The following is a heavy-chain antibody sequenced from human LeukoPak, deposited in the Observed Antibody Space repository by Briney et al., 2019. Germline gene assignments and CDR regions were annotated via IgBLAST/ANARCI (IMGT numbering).Heavy chain of an antibody. D-gene: IGHD3-22*01. CDR3: ASYLYDSSGHYLPEWFDY. CDR1: GGSISSSSYY. V-gene: IGHV4-39*07. CDR2: IYYSGST. Sequence: PSETLSLTCTVSGGSISSSSYYWGWIRQPPGKGLEWIGSIYYSGSTYYNPSLKNRVTISVDKSKNQFSLKLSSVTAADTAVYYCASYLYDSSGHYLPEWFDYWGQGTLVTVSS. J-gene: IGHJ5*01.